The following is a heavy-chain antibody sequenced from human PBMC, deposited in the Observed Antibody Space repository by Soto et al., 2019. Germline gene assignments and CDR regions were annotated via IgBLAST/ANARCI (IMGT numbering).Heavy chain of an antibody. D-gene: IGHD6-25*01. CDR3: VREQGLLNWFDP. CDR1: GFTFSSYS. V-gene: IGHV3-48*01. Sequence: QPGGSLRLSCAASGFTFSSYSMNWVRQAPGKGLEWVSYISSSSSTIYYADSVKGRFTISRDNAKNSLYLQMNSLRAEDTAVYYFVREQGLLNWFDPWCQAILVTVS. J-gene: IGHJ5*02. CDR2: ISSSSSTI.